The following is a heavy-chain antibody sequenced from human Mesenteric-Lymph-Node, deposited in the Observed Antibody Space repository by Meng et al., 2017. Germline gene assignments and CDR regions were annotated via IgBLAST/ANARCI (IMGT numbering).Heavy chain of an antibody. J-gene: IGHJ5*02. CDR2: IYTSGST. D-gene: IGHD3-10*01. CDR1: GGSISSGSYY. V-gene: IGHV4-61*02. CDR3: ARTAMVRGVIITGWFDP. Sequence: VQWQESGPGLAKAPPTPSLTCTGSGGSISSGSYYWSWIRQPAGKGLEWIGRIYTSGSTNYNPSLKSRVTISVDTSKNQFSLKLSSVTAADTAVYYCARTAMVRGVIITGWFDPWGQGTLVTVSS.